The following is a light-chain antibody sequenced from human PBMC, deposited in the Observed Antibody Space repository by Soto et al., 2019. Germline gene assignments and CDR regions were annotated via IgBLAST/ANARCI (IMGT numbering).Light chain of an antibody. J-gene: IGLJ1*01. CDR3: SSFSTSTTYV. V-gene: IGLV2-18*02. CDR2: EVN. Sequence: QSALTQPPSVSGSPGQSVAVSCTGTSSDVGSYDRVSWYQQPPGTAPKLIIYEVNNRPSGVPDRFSGSKSGNTASLTISGLPAEDDADYYCSSFSTSTTYVFGTGTKLTVL. CDR1: SSDVGSYDR.